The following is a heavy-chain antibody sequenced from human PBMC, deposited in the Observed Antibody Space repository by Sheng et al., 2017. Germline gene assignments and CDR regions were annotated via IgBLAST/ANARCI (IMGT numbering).Heavy chain of an antibody. V-gene: IGHV1-18*01. Sequence: QVQLVQSGAEVKKPGASVRVSCKASGYTFTSYGISWVRQAPGQGLEWMGWISAYNGNTNYAQKLQGRVTMTTDTSTSTAYMELRSLRSDDTAVYYCARVRYSIAVAGISYYFDYWGQGTPGHRLL. CDR2: ISAYNGNT. CDR1: GYTFTSYG. CDR3: ARVRYSIAVAGISYYFDY. J-gene: IGHJ4*02. D-gene: IGHD6-19*01.